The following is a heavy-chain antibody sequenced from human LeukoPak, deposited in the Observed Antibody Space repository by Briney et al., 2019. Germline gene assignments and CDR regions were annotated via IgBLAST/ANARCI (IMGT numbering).Heavy chain of an antibody. CDR2: ISYDGSNK. J-gene: IGHJ2*01. CDR3: ATEGHRSPL. V-gene: IGHV3-30*04. Sequence: GGSLRLSCAASGFTFSSYAMHWVRQAPGKGLEWVAVISYDGSNKYYVDSVKGRFTISRDNSKNTLYLQMNSLRAEDTAVYYCATEGHRSPLWGRGTLVTVSS. CDR1: GFTFSSYA.